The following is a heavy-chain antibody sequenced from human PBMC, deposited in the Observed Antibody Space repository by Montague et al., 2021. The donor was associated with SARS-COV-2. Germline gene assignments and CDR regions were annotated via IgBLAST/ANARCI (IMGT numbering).Heavy chain of an antibody. CDR2: IYYSGST. Sequence: SETLSLTCSVSGGSISTYYWSWIRQPPGKGLEWIGYIYYSGSTNYNPSLKSRVTISIDTSKNQFSLELSSVTAADMAVYYCASPGGYCTGGSCYYVYWGQETLATSPS. D-gene: IGHD2-15*01. V-gene: IGHV4-59*01. J-gene: IGHJ4*02. CDR3: ASPGGYCTGGSCYYVY. CDR1: GGSISTYY.